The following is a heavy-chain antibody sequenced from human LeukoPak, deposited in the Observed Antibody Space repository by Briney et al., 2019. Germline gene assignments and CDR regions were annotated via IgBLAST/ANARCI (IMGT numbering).Heavy chain of an antibody. J-gene: IGHJ3*02. Sequence: GGSLRLSCAASGFTFSSYWMHWVRQAPGKGLVWVSRINSDGSSTSYADSVKGRFTTSRDNAKNTLYLQMNSLRAEDTAVYYCARARPYYDILTGTRRDDAFDIWGQGTMVTVSS. V-gene: IGHV3-74*01. CDR2: INSDGSST. D-gene: IGHD3-9*01. CDR3: ARARPYYDILTGTRRDDAFDI. CDR1: GFTFSSYW.